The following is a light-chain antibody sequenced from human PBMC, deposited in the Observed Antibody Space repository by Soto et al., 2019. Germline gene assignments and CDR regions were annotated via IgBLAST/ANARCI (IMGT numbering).Light chain of an antibody. CDR3: QQANSFPRT. CDR1: QGINNW. Sequence: DIQMTQSPSSVSASVGDRVTITCRASQGINNWLAWFQQRPGRAPNLLIYVASNFQSGVPSRFTGSGSGTEFTLTISSLQPEDFATYYCQQANSFPRTFGQGTKVEIK. CDR2: VAS. J-gene: IGKJ1*01. V-gene: IGKV1-12*01.